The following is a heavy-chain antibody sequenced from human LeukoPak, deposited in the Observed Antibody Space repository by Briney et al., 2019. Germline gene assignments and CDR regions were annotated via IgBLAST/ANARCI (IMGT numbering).Heavy chain of an antibody. CDR2: IKYDGSRT. J-gene: IGHJ4*02. Sequence: GGSLRLSCAVSGMTFERHGMHWVRQPPGKGLEWLAFIKYDGSRTDYEDSVKGRFTVSRDNSKNTLYLEMNSLRAEDTAVYYCIKDTIFTVDSFDYWGQGTLVTVSS. CDR1: GMTFERHG. V-gene: IGHV3-30*02. CDR3: IKDTIFTVDSFDY. D-gene: IGHD3-3*01.